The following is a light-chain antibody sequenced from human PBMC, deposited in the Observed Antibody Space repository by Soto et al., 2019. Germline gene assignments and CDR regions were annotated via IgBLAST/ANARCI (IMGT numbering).Light chain of an antibody. CDR1: QSVRNY. Sequence: EIVLTQSPVTLSLSPGERATLSCRASQSVRNYLAWSQVKPGQAPRLLIYDASSRASGVPARFSGSGSGTDVPLTISSLEPEDFALYSCQQRNSWPQITFGQGTRLEIK. V-gene: IGKV3-11*01. CDR2: DAS. J-gene: IGKJ5*01. CDR3: QQRNSWPQIT.